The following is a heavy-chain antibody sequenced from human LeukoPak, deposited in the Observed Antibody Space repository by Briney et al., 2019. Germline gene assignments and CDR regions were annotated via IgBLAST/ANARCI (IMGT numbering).Heavy chain of an antibody. J-gene: IGHJ5*02. CDR2: ITSGETYI. CDR3: ARGVNYRGSGSYLRDWFDP. D-gene: IGHD3-10*01. CDR1: GFTFSTYN. V-gene: IGHV3-21*01. Sequence: GGSLRLSCAASGFTFSTYNMNWLRQAPGKGLEWVSSITSGETYIYYADSVKGRFTISRDNAKNSLFLQVNSLRAEDTAVYYCARGVNYRGSGSYLRDWFDPWGQGTLVTVSS.